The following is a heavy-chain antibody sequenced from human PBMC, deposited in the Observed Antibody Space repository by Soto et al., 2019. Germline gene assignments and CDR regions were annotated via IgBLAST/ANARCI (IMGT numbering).Heavy chain of an antibody. CDR2: IYHSGST. V-gene: IGHV4-30-2*02. Sequence: SETLSLTCAVSGGSISSGGYSWSWIRQPPGKGLEWIGYIYHSGSTYYNPSLKSRVTISVDRSKNQFSLKLSSVTAADTAVYYCARRYAGNFDYWGQGTLVT. CDR1: GGSISSGGYS. D-gene: IGHD2-8*01. J-gene: IGHJ4*02. CDR3: ARRYAGNFDY.